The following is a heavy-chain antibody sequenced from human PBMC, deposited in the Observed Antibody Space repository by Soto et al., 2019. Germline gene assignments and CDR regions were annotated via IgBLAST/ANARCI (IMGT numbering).Heavy chain of an antibody. V-gene: IGHV1-69*13. CDR2: IIPIFGTA. CDR3: AREGMYYYGSGSHY. J-gene: IGHJ4*02. CDR1: GGTFSSYA. Sequence: VASVKVSCKASGGTFSSYAISWVRQAPGQGLEWMGGIIPIFGTANYAQKFQGRVTITADESTSTAYMELSSLRSEDTAVYYCAREGMYYYGSGSHYWGQGTLVTVSS. D-gene: IGHD3-10*01.